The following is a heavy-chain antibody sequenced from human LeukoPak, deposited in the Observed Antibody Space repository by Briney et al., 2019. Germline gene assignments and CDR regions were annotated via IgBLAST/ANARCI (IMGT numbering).Heavy chain of an antibody. J-gene: IGHJ3*02. CDR2: ISYDGSNK. CDR1: GFTFSSYG. V-gene: IGHV3-30*03. D-gene: IGHD6-19*01. Sequence: GGSLGLSCAASGFTFSSYGMHWVRLAPGKGLEWVAIISYDGSNKYYADSVKGRFTISRDNSKNTLYLQMNSLRAEDTALYYCARGGSGWVDIWGQGTMVTLS. CDR3: ARGGSGWVDI.